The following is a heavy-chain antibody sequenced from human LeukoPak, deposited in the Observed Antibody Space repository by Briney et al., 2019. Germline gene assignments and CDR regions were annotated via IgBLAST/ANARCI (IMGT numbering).Heavy chain of an antibody. CDR2: LSNNGDTI. J-gene: IGHJ6*02. CDR1: VFIFSSYE. CDR3: ARWYCSSTNCQSYYYGMDV. D-gene: IGHD2-2*01. V-gene: IGHV3-48*03. Sequence: GGSLRLSCAASVFIFSSYETNWVRHAPGKGLEWGSFLSNNGDTITYVDSVKGRFTISRDNAKNSLYLQMNSLRAEDTAVYYCARWYCSSTNCQSYYYGMDVWGQGTTVTVSS.